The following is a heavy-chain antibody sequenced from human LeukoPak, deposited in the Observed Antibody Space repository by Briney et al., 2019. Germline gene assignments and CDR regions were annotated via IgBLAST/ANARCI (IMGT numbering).Heavy chain of an antibody. CDR2: ISGSGGST. CDR1: GFTFSSYA. CDR3: AKDRTTEGRMDDAFDI. J-gene: IGHJ3*02. V-gene: IGHV3-23*01. D-gene: IGHD4-17*01. Sequence: GGSLRLSCAASGFTFSSYAMSWVRQAPGRGLEWVSAISGSGGSTYYADSVKGRFTISRDNSKNTLYLQMNSLRAEDTAVYYCAKDRTTEGRMDDAFDIWGQGTMVTVSS.